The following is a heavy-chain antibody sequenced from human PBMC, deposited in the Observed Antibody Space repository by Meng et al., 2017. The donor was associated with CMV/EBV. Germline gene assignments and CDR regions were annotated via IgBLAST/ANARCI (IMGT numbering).Heavy chain of an antibody. CDR3: ARTGIAAAGHNWFDP. D-gene: IGHD6-13*01. CDR2: IYYSGST. CDR1: GGSISSGGYY. V-gene: IGHV4-31*02. Sequence: GGSISSGGYYWNWIRQHPGKGLEWIGYIYYSGSTYYNPSLKSRVTISVDTSKNQFSLKLSSVTAADTAVYYCARTGIAAAGHNWFDPWGQGTLVTVSS. J-gene: IGHJ5*02.